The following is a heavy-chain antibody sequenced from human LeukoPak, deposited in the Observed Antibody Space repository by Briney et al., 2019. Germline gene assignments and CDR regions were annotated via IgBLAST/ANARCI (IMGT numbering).Heavy chain of an antibody. CDR1: GFTFSSYA. D-gene: IGHD4-23*01. Sequence: GGSLRLSCAASGFTFSSYAMSWVRQAPGKGLEWVSAISGSGGSTYYADSVKGRFTISRDNAKNSVYLQMNSLRAEDTAVYYCARTVVTSLDPWGQGTLVTVSS. V-gene: IGHV3-23*01. CDR2: ISGSGGST. CDR3: ARTVVTSLDP. J-gene: IGHJ5*02.